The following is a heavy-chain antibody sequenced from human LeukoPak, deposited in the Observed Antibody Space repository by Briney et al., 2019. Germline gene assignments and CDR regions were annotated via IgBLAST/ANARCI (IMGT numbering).Heavy chain of an antibody. D-gene: IGHD6-13*01. J-gene: IGHJ4*02. CDR2: ISAYNGNT. CDR3: ARVERRAAAGHLDY. Sequence: ASVKVSCKASGYTFTSYGISWVRQAPGQGLEWMGWISAYNGNTNYAQKLQGRVTMTTDTSTSTAYMELRSLRSDDTAVYYCARVERRAAAGHLDYWGQGTLVTVSS. CDR1: GYTFTSYG. V-gene: IGHV1-18*01.